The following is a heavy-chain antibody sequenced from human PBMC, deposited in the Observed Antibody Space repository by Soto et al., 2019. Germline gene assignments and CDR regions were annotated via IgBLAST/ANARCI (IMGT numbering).Heavy chain of an antibody. J-gene: IGHJ5*02. CDR3: ARGCGILVATITGDWFDP. Sequence: SETLSLTCAVSGVAISSGGYSWVWMRQPPGKGLEWIGYIYHSGSTYSNPSLKSRVTISVDRSKNQFSLKLSSVTAADTAVYYCARGCGILVATITGDWFDPWGRGTLVTVSS. CDR2: IYHSGST. V-gene: IGHV4-30-2*01. CDR1: GVAISSGGYS. D-gene: IGHD5-12*01.